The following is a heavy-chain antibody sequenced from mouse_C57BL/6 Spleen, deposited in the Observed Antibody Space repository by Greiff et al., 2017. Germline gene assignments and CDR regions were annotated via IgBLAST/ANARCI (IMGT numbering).Heavy chain of an antibody. D-gene: IGHD3-2*02. CDR3: ARGGKTAQATWDD. CDR1: GYTFTSYG. Sequence: VQLQQSGAELARPGASVKLSCKASGYTFTSYGISWVKQRTGQGLEWIGEIYPRSGNTYYNEKFKGKATLTADKSSSTAYMELRSLTSEDSAVYFCARGGKTAQATWDDWGQGTTLTGSS. V-gene: IGHV1-81*01. CDR2: IYPRSGNT. J-gene: IGHJ2*01.